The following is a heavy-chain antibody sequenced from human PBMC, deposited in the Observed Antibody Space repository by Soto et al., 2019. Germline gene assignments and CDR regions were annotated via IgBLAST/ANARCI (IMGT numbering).Heavy chain of an antibody. J-gene: IGHJ4*02. CDR1: GASITYGGYS. V-gene: IGHV4-30-2*01. D-gene: IGHD5-12*01. CDR2: ITHLENT. Sequence: QLRLQESGSGVVKTSESLSLTCTVFGASITYGGYSWSWIRQAPGRGLEWIGHITHLENTYFNPSFKSRRSMSIDRTKNQFSLKVTSMTAADEGRSFCVRGGGNDPFEYWGQGILVTVSS. CDR3: VRGGGNDPFEY.